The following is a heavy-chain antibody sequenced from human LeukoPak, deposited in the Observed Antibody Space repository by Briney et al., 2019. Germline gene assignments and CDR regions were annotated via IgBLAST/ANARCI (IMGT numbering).Heavy chain of an antibody. J-gene: IGHJ4*02. CDR2: LYYSGST. Sequence: SETLSLTCTVSGGSISSSSFYWGWIRQPPGKGLEWIGSLYYSGSTYYNPSLKSRVTISVDTSKNQFSLKLSSVTAADTAVYYCARGYSGSYYPLDYWGQGTPVTVSS. D-gene: IGHD1-26*01. CDR1: GGSISSSSFY. CDR3: ARGYSGSYYPLDY. V-gene: IGHV4-39*01.